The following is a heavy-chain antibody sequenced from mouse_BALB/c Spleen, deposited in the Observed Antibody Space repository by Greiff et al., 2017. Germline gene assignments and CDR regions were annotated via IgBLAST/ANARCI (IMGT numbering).Heavy chain of an antibody. J-gene: IGHJ3*01. CDR3: ARGEGDYYGSRLAY. CDR2: IWSDGST. V-gene: IGHV2-6-2*01. CDR1: GFSLTSYG. Sequence: VQLQQSGPDLVAPSQSLSITCTVSGFSLTSYGVHWVRQPPGKGLEWLVVIWSDGSTTYNSALKSRLSISKDNSKSQVFLKMNSLQTDDTAMYYCARGEGDYYGSRLAYWGQGTLVTVSA. D-gene: IGHD1-1*01.